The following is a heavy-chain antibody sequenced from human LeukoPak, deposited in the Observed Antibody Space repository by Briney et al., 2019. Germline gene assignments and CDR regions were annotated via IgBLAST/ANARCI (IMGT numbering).Heavy chain of an antibody. J-gene: IGHJ6*02. Sequence: GGSLRLSCAASGFSLSDHYVDWVRQAPGKGLEWLGRIRDKGHSHTTEYAASVQGRFTISRDESKSSLYLQMNSLKIEDTGVYYCARAVRGRGYTYGIDVWGQGTTVTVSS. CDR1: GFSLSDHY. CDR2: IRDKGHSHTT. D-gene: IGHD5-24*01. V-gene: IGHV3-72*01. CDR3: ARAVRGRGYTYGIDV.